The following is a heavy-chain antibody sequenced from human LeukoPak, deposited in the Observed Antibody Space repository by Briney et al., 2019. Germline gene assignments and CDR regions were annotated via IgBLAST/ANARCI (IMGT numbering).Heavy chain of an antibody. J-gene: IGHJ4*02. CDR3: ARRMWFGELYYFDY. CDR1: RGSISSSSYY. CDR2: IYYSGST. Sequence: KSSESLSLTCTVSRGSISSSSYYWGLIRHPPCKGLDWVGSIYYSGSTYYNPSLKRRITISVDTSKNQFSLKLSSVTAADTAVYYCARRMWFGELYYFDYWGQGTLVTVSS. D-gene: IGHD3-10*01. V-gene: IGHV4-39*01.